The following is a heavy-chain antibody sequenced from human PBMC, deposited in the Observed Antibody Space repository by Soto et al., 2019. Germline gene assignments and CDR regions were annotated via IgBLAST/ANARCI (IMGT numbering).Heavy chain of an antibody. CDR2: ISSSGSTI. J-gene: IGHJ4*02. Sequence: GGSLRLSCAASGFTVSSNYMSWVRQAPGKGLEWVSYISSSGSTIYYADSVKGRFTISRDNAKNSLYLQMNSLRAEDTAVYYCARSYCGGDCFDYWGQGTLVTVSS. CDR1: GFTVSSNY. D-gene: IGHD2-21*01. CDR3: ARSYCGGDCFDY. V-gene: IGHV3-11*04.